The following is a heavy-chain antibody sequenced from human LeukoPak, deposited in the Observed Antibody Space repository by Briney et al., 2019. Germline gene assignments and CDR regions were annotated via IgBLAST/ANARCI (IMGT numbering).Heavy chain of an antibody. V-gene: IGHV4-59*01. Sequence: SETLSLTCNVSGDPISRYYWSWVRQPPGKGLEWIGYIYYSGSTNYSPSLESRVTISVDTSKNQFSLKLSSVTAADTAVYYCARVNSLGYYFDYWGQGTLVTVSS. D-gene: IGHD3-16*01. CDR3: ARVNSLGYYFDY. CDR2: IYYSGST. CDR1: GDPISRYY. J-gene: IGHJ4*02.